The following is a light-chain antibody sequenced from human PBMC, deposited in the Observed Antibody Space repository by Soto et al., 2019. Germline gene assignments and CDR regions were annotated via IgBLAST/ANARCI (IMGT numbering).Light chain of an antibody. Sequence: VLSQSAGTLSLTPGERATLSCRASQTITTELAWYQQKPGQPPRLLIYDASNRATGIPARFSGSGSGTDFTLTISSLEPDDFVVYYCQQRHSWPRTFGQGTMV. J-gene: IGKJ1*01. CDR3: QQRHSWPRT. CDR1: QTITTE. V-gene: IGKV3-11*01. CDR2: DAS.